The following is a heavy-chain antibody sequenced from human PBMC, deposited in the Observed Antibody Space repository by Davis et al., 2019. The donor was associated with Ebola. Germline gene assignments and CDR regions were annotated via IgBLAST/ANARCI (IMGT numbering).Heavy chain of an antibody. CDR3: TRDLYGSGGDYFDP. J-gene: IGHJ5*02. CDR2: ISYSGSNT. D-gene: IGHD1-26*01. Sequence: GESLKISCVASGFTFSSYSMTWVRQVPGKGLEWVSSISYSGSNTYYADSVKGRFTVSRDNAKNTLSLQMIDLRSEDTACYYCTRDLYGSGGDYFDPWGQGTLVTVSS. V-gene: IGHV3-23*01. CDR1: GFTFSSYS.